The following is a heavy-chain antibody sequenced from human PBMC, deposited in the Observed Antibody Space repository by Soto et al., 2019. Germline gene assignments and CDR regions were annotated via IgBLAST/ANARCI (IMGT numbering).Heavy chain of an antibody. V-gene: IGHV3-23*01. J-gene: IGHJ4*01. CDR3: AKGWSDYFDS. Sequence: EVQLLESGGGLAQPGGSLRLSCAASGFTFSTYAMNWVRQAPGQGLEWVSSVTGSGSSTYYADSVKGRFTISRDNSKSTVYLQMNTLRAEETARYYCAKGWSDYFDSWGHGALVTDSS. CDR1: GFTFSTYA. CDR2: VTGSGSST.